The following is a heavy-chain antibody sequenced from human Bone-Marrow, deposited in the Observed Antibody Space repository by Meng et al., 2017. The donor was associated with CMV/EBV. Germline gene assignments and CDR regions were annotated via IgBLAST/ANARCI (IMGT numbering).Heavy chain of an antibody. CDR1: GYTFTGYY. J-gene: IGHJ6*02. D-gene: IGHD1-26*01. Sequence: ASVKVSCKASGYTFTGYYMHWVRQAPGQGLEWMGWINPNSGGTNYAQKFQGRATMTRDTSISTAYMELSRLRSDDTAVYYCARVPSWVGATTDYGMDVWGQGTTVTVS. V-gene: IGHV1-2*02. CDR2: INPNSGGT. CDR3: ARVPSWVGATTDYGMDV.